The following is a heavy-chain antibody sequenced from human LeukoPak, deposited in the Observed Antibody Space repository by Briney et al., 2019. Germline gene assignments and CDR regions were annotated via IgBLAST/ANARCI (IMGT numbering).Heavy chain of an antibody. J-gene: IGHJ6*02. D-gene: IGHD2-2*01. CDR1: GFTFSSYS. CDR2: ISSSSSYI. V-gene: IGHV3-21*01. Sequence: PGGSLRLSCAASGFTFSSYSMNWVRQAPGKGLEWVSSISSSSSYIYYADSVKGRFTTSRDNAKNSLYLQMNSLRAEDTAVYYCARGGYCSSTSCYLDAMDVWGQGTTVTVSS. CDR3: ARGGYCSSTSCYLDAMDV.